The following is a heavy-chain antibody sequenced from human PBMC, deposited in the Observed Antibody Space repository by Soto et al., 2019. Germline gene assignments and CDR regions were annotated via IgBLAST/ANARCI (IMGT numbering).Heavy chain of an antibody. D-gene: IGHD3-22*01. V-gene: IGHV4-39*07. CDR1: GGSISSSSFH. CDR3: AKEYDSSGYYPDY. J-gene: IGHJ4*02. Sequence: SETLSLTCTVSGGSISSSSFHWGWIRQPPGKGLEWIGSIYYSGSTYYSPSLKSRVTISVDTSKNQFSLKLSSVTAEDTAVYYCAKEYDSSGYYPDYWGQGTLVTVPQ. CDR2: IYYSGST.